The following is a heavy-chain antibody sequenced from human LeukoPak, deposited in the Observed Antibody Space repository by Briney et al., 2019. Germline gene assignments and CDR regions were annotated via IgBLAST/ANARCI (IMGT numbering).Heavy chain of an antibody. CDR1: GFTFSSYG. D-gene: IGHD3-22*01. J-gene: IGHJ3*02. V-gene: IGHV3-66*01. CDR2: IYSGGST. CDR3: ARANTDSSGYSDAFDI. Sequence: GRSLRLSCAASGFTFSSYGMHWVRQAPGKGLEWVSVIYSGGSTYYADSVKGRFTISRDNSKNTLYLQMNSLRAEDTAVYYCARANTDSSGYSDAFDIWGQGTMVTVSS.